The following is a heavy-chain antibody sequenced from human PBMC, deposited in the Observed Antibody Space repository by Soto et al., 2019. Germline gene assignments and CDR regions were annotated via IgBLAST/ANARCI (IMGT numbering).Heavy chain of an antibody. Sequence: QVQLVQSGAEVKKPGASVKVSCKASGYTFTSYGISWVRQAPGQGLEWMGWISAYNGNTNYAQKLQGRVTMTTDTPTSAAYKELRRLRSDDTAVYYCARTTASMILFPSPPVYWGQGTLVTVSS. CDR1: GYTFTSYG. J-gene: IGHJ4*02. CDR2: ISAYNGNT. D-gene: IGHD3-22*01. V-gene: IGHV1-18*01. CDR3: ARTTASMILFPSPPVY.